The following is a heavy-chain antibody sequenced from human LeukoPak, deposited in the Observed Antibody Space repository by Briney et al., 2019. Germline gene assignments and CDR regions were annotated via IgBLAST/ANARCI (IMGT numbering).Heavy chain of an antibody. J-gene: IGHJ4*02. CDR2: ISYDGSNK. CDR3: AKGVLRFRIDY. CDR1: GFTFSSYG. V-gene: IGHV3-30*18. D-gene: IGHD4/OR15-4a*01. Sequence: GGSLRLSCAASGFTFSSYGMHWVRQAPGKGLEWVAVISYDGSNKYYADSVKGRFTISRDNSKNTLYLQMNSLRAEDTAVYYCAKGVLRFRIDYWGQGTLVTVSS.